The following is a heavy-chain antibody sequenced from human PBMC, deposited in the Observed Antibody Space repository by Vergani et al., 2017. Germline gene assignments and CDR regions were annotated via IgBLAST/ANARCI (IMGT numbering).Heavy chain of an antibody. CDR3: AKHGYCSGGSCTGWFDP. J-gene: IGHJ5*02. CDR1: EFTFSNYA. Sequence: EVQLLESGGGLVQPGGSLRLTCAASEFTFSNYAMNWVRQAPGKGLEWVSAISGSGGSTYYADSVKGRFTISRDNSKNTLYLQMNSVRAEDTDVYNCAKHGYCSGGSCTGWFDPWGQGTLVTVSS. CDR2: ISGSGGST. V-gene: IGHV3-23*01. D-gene: IGHD2-15*01.